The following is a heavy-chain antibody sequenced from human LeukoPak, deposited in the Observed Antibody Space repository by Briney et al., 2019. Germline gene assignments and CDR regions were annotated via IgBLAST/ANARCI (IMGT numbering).Heavy chain of an antibody. CDR3: ARDRGDGYILYYFDY. J-gene: IGHJ4*02. CDR1: GFTFSSYA. CDR2: ISYDGSNK. Sequence: GGSLRLSCAASGFTFSSYAMHWVRQAPGKGLEGVAVISYDGSNKYYADSVKGRFTISRDNSKNTLYLQMNSLRAEDTAVYYCARDRGDGYILYYFDYWGQGTLVTVSS. D-gene: IGHD5-24*01. V-gene: IGHV3-30-3*01.